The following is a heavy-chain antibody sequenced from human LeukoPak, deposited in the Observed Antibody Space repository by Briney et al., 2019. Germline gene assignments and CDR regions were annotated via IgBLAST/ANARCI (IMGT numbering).Heavy chain of an antibody. CDR3: ARGTPFWSGYYYAKYYFDY. V-gene: IGHV4-34*01. J-gene: IGHJ4*02. D-gene: IGHD3-3*01. CDR1: GGSFSGYY. CDR2: INNSGST. Sequence: ASETLSLTCAVYGGSFSGYYWSWIRQPPGKGLEWNGEINNSGSTNYNPSPKSRVTISVDTSKNQFSLKLSSVTAADTAVYYCARGTPFWSGYYYAKYYFDYWGQGTLVSVSS.